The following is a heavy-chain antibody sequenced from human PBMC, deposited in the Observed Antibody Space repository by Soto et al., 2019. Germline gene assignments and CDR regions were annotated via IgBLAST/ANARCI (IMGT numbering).Heavy chain of an antibody. CDR3: ASLPQGYYDRSGRLVDY. CDR2: ISAGGSDI. V-gene: IGHV3-11*01. Sequence: PGGSLRLSCASSGFTFSDYYMSWIRQAPGKGLEWVAYISAGGSDIYYGDSVKGRFTVSRDNTKKSLYLQMSNLRADDTAIYYCASLPQGYYDRSGRLVDYWGHGTLVTFSS. D-gene: IGHD3-22*01. CDR1: GFTFSDYY. J-gene: IGHJ4*01.